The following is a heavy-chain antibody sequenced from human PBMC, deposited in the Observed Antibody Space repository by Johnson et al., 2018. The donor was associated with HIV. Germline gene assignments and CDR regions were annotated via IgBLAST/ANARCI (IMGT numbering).Heavy chain of an antibody. J-gene: IGHJ3*02. Sequence: QVQLVESGGGVVQPGRSLRLSCAASGFTFSDYYMSWIRQAPGKGLEWVSYISSSDSTIYYADSVKGRFTISRDNAKNSLYLQMNSLRAEDTAVYYCSGSYSQLDAFDIWGQGTMVTVSS. D-gene: IGHD1-26*01. CDR1: GFTFSDYY. V-gene: IGHV3-11*04. CDR3: SGSYSQLDAFDI. CDR2: ISSSDSTI.